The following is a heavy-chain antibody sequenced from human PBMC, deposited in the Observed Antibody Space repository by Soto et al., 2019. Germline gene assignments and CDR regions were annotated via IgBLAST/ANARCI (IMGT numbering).Heavy chain of an antibody. D-gene: IGHD5-18*01. CDR1: GVTVTSNY. V-gene: IGHV3-53*01. CDR2: IYSSGAT. J-gene: IGHJ6*02. CDR3: ARVDTYDYYYAMDV. Sequence: GGSLRLSCAASGVTVTSNYMNWVRQPPGKGLEWVSIIYSSGATYYADSVKGRFTISRDKSKNTLYLQMRNLRAEDTAIYYCARVDTYDYYYAMDVWGQGTTVTVSS.